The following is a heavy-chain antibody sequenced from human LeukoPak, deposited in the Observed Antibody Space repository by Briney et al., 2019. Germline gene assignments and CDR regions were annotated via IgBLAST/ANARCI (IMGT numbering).Heavy chain of an antibody. CDR3: VPSPPAGRSFDS. V-gene: IGHV3-64D*08. CDR1: GLTFTTYA. D-gene: IGHD2-2*01. CDR2: ISPDGGVT. J-gene: IGHJ4*02. Sequence: GGSLRLSCSASGLTFTTYAMFWVRQALGKGLEYVSAISPDGGVTYYADSVKGRFTISRDNSKATLYLQMSSLRAEDTAVYYCVPSPPAGRSFDSWGQGPKVAVSS.